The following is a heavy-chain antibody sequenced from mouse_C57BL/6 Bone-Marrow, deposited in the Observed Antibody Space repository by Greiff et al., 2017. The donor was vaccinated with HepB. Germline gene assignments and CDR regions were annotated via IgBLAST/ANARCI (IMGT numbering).Heavy chain of an antibody. J-gene: IGHJ1*03. CDR2: IYPGNSDT. D-gene: IGHD2-4*01. CDR1: GYTFTSYW. CDR3: TSYYYDYDYWYFDV. Sequence: EVQGVESGTVLARPGASVKMSCKTSGYTFTSYWMHWVKQRPGQGLEWIGAIYPGNSDTSYNQKFKGKAKLTAVTSASTAYMELSSLTNEDSAVYYCTSYYYDYDYWYFDVWGTGTTVTVSS. V-gene: IGHV1-5*01.